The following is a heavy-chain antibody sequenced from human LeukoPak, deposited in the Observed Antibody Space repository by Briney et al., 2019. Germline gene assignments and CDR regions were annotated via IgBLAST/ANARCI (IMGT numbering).Heavy chain of an antibody. CDR1: VYTFTAYY. CDR2: INPNSGGT. Sequence: GASVNVSCKASVYTFTAYYIHWVRQAPGQGLEWMGWINPNSGGTNYAQSFQGRVTMTRDTSISTAYMELSRLRSDDTAVYYCARSPPQPTFDSWGQGTLVTVSS. V-gene: IGHV1-2*02. J-gene: IGHJ4*02. CDR3: ARSPPQPTFDS. D-gene: IGHD5-18*01.